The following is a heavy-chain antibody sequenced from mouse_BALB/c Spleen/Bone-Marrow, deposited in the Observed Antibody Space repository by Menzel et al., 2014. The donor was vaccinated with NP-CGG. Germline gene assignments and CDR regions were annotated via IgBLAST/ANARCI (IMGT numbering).Heavy chain of an antibody. J-gene: IGHJ4*01. CDR1: GFSLTSYG. CDR3: ARGPFITTVHYYAMDY. V-gene: IGHV2-9*02. Sequence: VHLVESGPGLVAPSQSLSTTCTVSGFSLTSYGVHWVRQPPGKGLEWLGVIWAGGSTNYNSALMSRLSISKDNSKSQVFLKMNSLQTDDTAMYYCARGPFITTVHYYAMDYWGQGTSVTVSS. CDR2: IWAGGST. D-gene: IGHD1-2*01.